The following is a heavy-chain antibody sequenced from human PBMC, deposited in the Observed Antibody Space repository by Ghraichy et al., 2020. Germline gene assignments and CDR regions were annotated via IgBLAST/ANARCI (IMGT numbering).Heavy chain of an antibody. CDR3: ARDVVPSATKYGLDV. J-gene: IGHJ6*02. CDR2: IHYSGST. V-gene: IGHV4-59*01. CDR1: GGSIRSYY. D-gene: IGHD2-2*01. Sequence: TLSLTCTVSGGSIRSYYWNWIRQPPGKGLEWIGYIHYSGSTNYNSSLKSRVTISVDPSKNQFSLKLSSVTAADTAVYYCARDVVPSATKYGLDVWGQGTTVTVSS.